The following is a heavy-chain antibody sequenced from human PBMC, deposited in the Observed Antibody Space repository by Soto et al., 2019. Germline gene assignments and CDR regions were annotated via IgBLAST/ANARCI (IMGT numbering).Heavy chain of an antibody. CDR2: ISSSSSYI. Sequence: GGSLRLSCAASGFTFSSYSMNWVRQAPGKGLEWVSSISSSSSYIYYADSVKGRFTISRDNAKNSLYLLMNSLRAEDTAVYYCARSGYQLLLYYFDYWGQGTLVTVSS. CDR3: ARSGYQLLLYYFDY. J-gene: IGHJ4*02. V-gene: IGHV3-21*01. D-gene: IGHD2-2*01. CDR1: GFTFSSYS.